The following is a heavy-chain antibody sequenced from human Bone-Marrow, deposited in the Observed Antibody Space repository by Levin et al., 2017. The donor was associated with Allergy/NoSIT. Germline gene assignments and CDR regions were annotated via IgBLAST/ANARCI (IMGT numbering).Heavy chain of an antibody. CDR2: IHTSGTT. CDR1: GGSISSGTYS. CDR3: ARDRSMVQSGDFDY. J-gene: IGHJ4*02. D-gene: IGHD4/OR15-4a*01. V-gene: IGHV4-61*02. Sequence: PSETLSLTCIVSGGSISSGTYSWSWIRQPAGKGLEWIGRIHTSGTTNYNPSLQNRVTISADTSKNQFSLKLSSVTAADTAVYYCARDRSMVQSGDFDYWGQGTLVTVSS.